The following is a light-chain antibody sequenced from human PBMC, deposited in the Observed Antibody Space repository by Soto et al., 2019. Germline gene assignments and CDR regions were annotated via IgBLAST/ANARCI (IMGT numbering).Light chain of an antibody. CDR3: SSYTSSSNVV. V-gene: IGLV2-14*01. CDR1: SSYVGIYKY. CDR2: EVT. Sequence: QSALTQPASVSGSPGQSITISCTGTSSYVGIYKYVSWYQQHPGKAPNLMIYEVTNRPSGVSNRFSGSKSGNTASLTISGLQAEDEADYYCSSYTSSSNVVFGGGTKLTVL. J-gene: IGLJ2*01.